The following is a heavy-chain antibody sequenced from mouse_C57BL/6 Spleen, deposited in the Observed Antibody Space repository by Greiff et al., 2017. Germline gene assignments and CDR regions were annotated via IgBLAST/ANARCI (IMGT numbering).Heavy chain of an antibody. V-gene: IGHV1-61*01. J-gene: IGHJ2*01. CDR2: IYPSDSET. CDR1: GYTFTSYW. D-gene: IGHD1-1*01. CDR3: ARRAYGSSYDY. Sequence: QVQLQQPGAELVRPGSSVKLSCKASGYTFTSYWMDWVKQRPGQGLEWIGNIYPSDSETHYNQKFKDKATLTVDKSSSTAYMQLSSLTSEESAVFYCARRAYGSSYDYWGQDTTLTVSS.